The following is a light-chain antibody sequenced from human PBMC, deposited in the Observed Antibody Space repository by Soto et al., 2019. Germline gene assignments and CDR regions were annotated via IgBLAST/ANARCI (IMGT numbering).Light chain of an antibody. Sequence: IVMTQSPATLSLSPGERATLCCRASRNIENYLAWYQQKPGQAPRLLIYDTSNRATGIPARFSGSGSGTDFTLTISSLESEDFAVFYCTQRIAWPWTSGQGTKVEIK. J-gene: IGKJ1*01. V-gene: IGKV3-11*01. CDR2: DTS. CDR1: RNIENY. CDR3: TQRIAWPWT.